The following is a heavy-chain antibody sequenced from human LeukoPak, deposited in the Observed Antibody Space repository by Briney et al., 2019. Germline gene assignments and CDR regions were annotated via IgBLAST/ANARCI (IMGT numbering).Heavy chain of an antibody. D-gene: IGHD1-26*01. CDR3: ARGEYSGSYNY. Sequence: SETLSLTCTVSGGSISSYYWSWIRQPAGKGLEWIGRIYTSGSTNYNPSLKSRVTMSVDTSKNQLSLKLSSVTVADTAVYYCARGEYSGSYNYWGQGTLVTVSS. CDR2: IYTSGST. V-gene: IGHV4-4*07. J-gene: IGHJ4*02. CDR1: GGSISSYY.